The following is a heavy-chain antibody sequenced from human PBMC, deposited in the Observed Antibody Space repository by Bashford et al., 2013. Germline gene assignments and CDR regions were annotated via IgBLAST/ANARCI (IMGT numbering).Heavy chain of an antibody. CDR3: ARQPDSSSSWSYGMDV. J-gene: IGHJ6*02. D-gene: IGHD6-6*01. V-gene: IGHV3-66*04. CDR2: VSSGGTT. Sequence: VRQAPGKGLEWVSTVSSGGTTFYSDSVTGRFSVSRDSFKNMVYLQMNSLRGEDTAVYYCARQPDSSSSWSYGMDVWGQGTTVTVSS.